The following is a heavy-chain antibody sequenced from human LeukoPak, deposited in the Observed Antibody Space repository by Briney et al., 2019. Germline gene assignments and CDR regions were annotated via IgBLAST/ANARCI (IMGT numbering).Heavy chain of an antibody. D-gene: IGHD3-10*02. CDR2: ISSSSSYI. Sequence: GGSLRLSCAASGFTFSSYNMNWVRQAPGQGLEWVSFISSSSSYIYYADSLKGRFTISRDNAKNSLYLQMNSLRAEDTAVYYCARGTMFPYYFDYWGQGTLVTVSS. CDR1: GFTFSSYN. V-gene: IGHV3-21*01. CDR3: ARGTMFPYYFDY. J-gene: IGHJ4*02.